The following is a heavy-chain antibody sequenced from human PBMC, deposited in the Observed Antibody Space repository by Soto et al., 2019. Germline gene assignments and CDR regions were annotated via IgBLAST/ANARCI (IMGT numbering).Heavy chain of an antibody. D-gene: IGHD1-1*01. CDR1: GYTFTSYG. CDR3: ARDWNGGFWFDP. Sequence: ASVKVSCKASGYTFTSYGISWVRQAPGQGLERMGWISAYNGNTNYAQKLQGRVTMTTDTSTSTAYMELRSLRSDDTAVYYCARDWNGGFWFDPWGQGTLVTVSS. J-gene: IGHJ5*02. V-gene: IGHV1-18*01. CDR2: ISAYNGNT.